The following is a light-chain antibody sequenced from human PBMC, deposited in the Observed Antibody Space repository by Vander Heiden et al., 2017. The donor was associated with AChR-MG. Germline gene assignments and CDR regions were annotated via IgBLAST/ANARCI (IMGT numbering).Light chain of an antibody. CDR1: SSDVGGYFY. CDR2: DVS. J-gene: IGLJ2*01. CDR3: LAYAGSYTLV. Sequence: QSALTQPRSVSGSPGQSVPNSCTGTSSDVGGYFYVSWYQHHPGRAPKLIIYDVSRRPSGVPDRFSGSKSGNTASLTISGLQAEDEADYFCLAYAGSYTLVFGGGTELTVL. V-gene: IGLV2-11*01.